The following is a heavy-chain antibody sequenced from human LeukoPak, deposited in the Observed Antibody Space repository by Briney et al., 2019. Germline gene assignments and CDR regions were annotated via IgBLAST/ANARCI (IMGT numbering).Heavy chain of an antibody. CDR1: GFTVDSNY. CDR3: ARGDDSGYYDYFDY. J-gene: IGHJ4*02. D-gene: IGHD3-22*01. Sequence: GGSLRLSCAASGFTVDSNYLSWVRQAPGKGLEWVSTIYTGGNTYYAASVKGRFTISRDFSKNTVFLHMNSLRAEDTAMYYCARGDDSGYYDYFDYWGQGTLVTVSS. CDR2: IYTGGNT. V-gene: IGHV3-53*01.